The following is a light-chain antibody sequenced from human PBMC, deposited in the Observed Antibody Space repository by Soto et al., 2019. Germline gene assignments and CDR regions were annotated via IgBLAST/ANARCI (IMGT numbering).Light chain of an antibody. CDR1: SSDVGAYKY. V-gene: IGLV2-8*01. Sequence: QSALTQPPSASGSPGQSVTISCTGTSSDVGAYKYVSWYQQHPGKAPKLLLYEVSERPSGVPDRFSGSKSGNTASLTVSGLQAEDEADYYCTSYAGSNNLLFGGGTQLTVL. J-gene: IGLJ2*01. CDR3: TSYAGSNNLL. CDR2: EVS.